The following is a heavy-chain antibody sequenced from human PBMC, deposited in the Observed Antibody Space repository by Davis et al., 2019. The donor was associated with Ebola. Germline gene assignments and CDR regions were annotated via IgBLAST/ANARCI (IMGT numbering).Heavy chain of an antibody. Sequence: GESLKISCKASGYSFTNYWIGWVRQLPGKGLEWMGIIYTGDSDTRYSPSFRGQVTISADKSISSAFLQWRSLEASDTAMYYCARRHNTGTTFDMWGQGTMLIVS. CDR1: GYSFTNYW. V-gene: IGHV5-51*01. D-gene: IGHD1-14*01. J-gene: IGHJ3*02. CDR2: IYTGDSDT. CDR3: ARRHNTGTTFDM.